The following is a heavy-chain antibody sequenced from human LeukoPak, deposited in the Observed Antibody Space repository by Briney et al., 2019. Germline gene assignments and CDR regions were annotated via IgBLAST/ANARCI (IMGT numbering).Heavy chain of an antibody. CDR3: ARGPYAYTSSATLGSYNWFDP. D-gene: IGHD2-2*02. CDR1: GYSFPNYW. CDR2: VYPGDSHT. V-gene: IGHV5-51*01. J-gene: IGHJ5*02. Sequence: RGESLKISCKGSGYSFPNYWIGWVRQMPGKGLEWMGIVYPGDSHTRYSPSFQDQVTISVDKSISTAYLQWSSLKASDTAMYYCARGPYAYTSSATLGSYNWFDPWGQGSLVTVSS.